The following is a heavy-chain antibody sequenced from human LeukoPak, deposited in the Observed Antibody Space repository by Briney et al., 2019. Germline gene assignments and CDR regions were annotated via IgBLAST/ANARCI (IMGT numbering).Heavy chain of an antibody. CDR3: ARRLGYCSSTSCYYYFDY. Sequence: SETLSLTCAVSGYSISSGYYWGWIRQPPGKGLEWIGSIYHSGSTYYNPSLKSRVTISVDTSKNQFSLKLSSVTAADTAVYYCARRLGYCSSTSCYYYFDYWGQGTLVTVSS. V-gene: IGHV4-38-2*01. D-gene: IGHD2-2*01. CDR2: IYHSGST. CDR1: GYSISSGYY. J-gene: IGHJ4*02.